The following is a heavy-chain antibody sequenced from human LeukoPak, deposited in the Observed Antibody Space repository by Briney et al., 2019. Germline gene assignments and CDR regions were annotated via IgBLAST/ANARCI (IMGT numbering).Heavy chain of an antibody. Sequence: PSETLSLTCAVYGGSFSGYYWSWIRQPPGKGLEWIGYIYYSGSTNYNPSLKSRVTISVDTSKNQFSLKLSSVTAADTAVYYCARVVYYGSTPFDIWGQGTMVTVSS. CDR2: IYYSGST. V-gene: IGHV4-59*01. CDR3: ARVVYYGSTPFDI. D-gene: IGHD3-10*01. J-gene: IGHJ3*02. CDR1: GGSFSGYY.